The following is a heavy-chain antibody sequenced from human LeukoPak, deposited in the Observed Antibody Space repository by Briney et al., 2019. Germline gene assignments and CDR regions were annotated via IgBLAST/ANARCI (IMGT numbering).Heavy chain of an antibody. CDR2: INHSGST. D-gene: IGHD6-13*01. V-gene: IGHV4-34*01. CDR1: GGSFSGYY. CDR3: ARRSDSPLYSSSINWFDP. Sequence: PSETLSLACAVYGGSFSGYYWSWIRRPPGKGLEWIGEINHSGSTNYNPSLKSRVTISVDTSKNQFSLKLSSVTAADTAVYYCARRSDSPLYSSSINWFDPWGQGTLVTVSS. J-gene: IGHJ5*02.